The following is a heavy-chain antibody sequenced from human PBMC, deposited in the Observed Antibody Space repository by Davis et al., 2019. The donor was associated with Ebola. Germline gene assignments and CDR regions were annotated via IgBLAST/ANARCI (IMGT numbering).Heavy chain of an antibody. CDR3: ARWSPYYDSSGYLS. V-gene: IGHV4-59*08. CDR1: GGSINTYY. CDR2: IYYSGTT. D-gene: IGHD3-22*01. J-gene: IGHJ5*02. Sequence: MPSETLSLTCTVSGGSINTYYWSWIRQPPGKGLECIGYIYYSGTTNYNPSLKSRVTISVDTSKNQFSLKLSSVTAADTAVYYCARWSPYYDSSGYLSWGQGTLVTVSS.